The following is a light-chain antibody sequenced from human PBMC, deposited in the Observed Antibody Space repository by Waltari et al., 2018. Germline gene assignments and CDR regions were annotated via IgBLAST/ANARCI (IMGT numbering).Light chain of an antibody. CDR2: EDN. Sequence: NFMLTQPHSVSESPGKTVTISCTRNSGSIASNPVRCNQQRPGSAPTTVIYEDNQRPSGVPDRFSGSIDSSSNSASLTISGLKTEDEADYYCQSYDSSEHYVFGSGTKVTVL. V-gene: IGLV6-57*04. CDR3: QSYDSSEHYV. J-gene: IGLJ1*01. CDR1: SGSIASNP.